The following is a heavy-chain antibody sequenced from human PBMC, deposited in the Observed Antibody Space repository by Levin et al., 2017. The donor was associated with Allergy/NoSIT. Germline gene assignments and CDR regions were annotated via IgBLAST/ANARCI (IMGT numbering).Heavy chain of an antibody. D-gene: IGHD3-16*01. CDR3: ARGERLGPDY. CDR1: GGSISPYY. CDR2: IFHSGVA. J-gene: IGHJ4*02. Sequence: ASETLSLTCTVSGGSISPYYWSWIRQPPGMGLEWIAHIFHSGVANYNPSLKSRLTVSMDMSKSQFSLHLSSVTAADTAVYYCARGERLGPDYWGQGTLVTVSS. V-gene: IGHV4-59*01.